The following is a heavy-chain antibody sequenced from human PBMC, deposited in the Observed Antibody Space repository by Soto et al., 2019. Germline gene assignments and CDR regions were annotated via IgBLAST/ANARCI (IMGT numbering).Heavy chain of an antibody. CDR1: GFTFSTYT. CDR2: VLQTRSST. CDR3: AKDFTPDGYWDFDY. D-gene: IGHD4-17*01. J-gene: IGHJ4*02. Sequence: EVQLLESGGGLVQPGGSLRLSCAASGFTFSTYTMSWVRQPPGKGLEWVSAVLQTRSSTFYADSVKGRFTISRDNSKNTLYLQMNNLRAEDTAVYYCAKDFTPDGYWDFDYWGQGTLVTVSS. V-gene: IGHV3-23*01.